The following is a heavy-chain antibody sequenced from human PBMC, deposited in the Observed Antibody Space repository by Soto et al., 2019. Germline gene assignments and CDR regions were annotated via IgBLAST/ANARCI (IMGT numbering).Heavy chain of an antibody. CDR3: TPLALKYNSDWYPLSD. CDR2: IKSETDGGTI. V-gene: IGHV3-15*07. CDR1: GFIFSNVW. J-gene: IGHJ4*02. D-gene: IGHD6-19*01. Sequence: EVQLVESGGGLVKPGGSLRLSCAGSGFIFSNVWMNWVRQAPGKGLEWVGRIKSETDGGTIDYAAPVKGRFTISRDDSNNTLYLHMNSLKTEDTATYYCTPLALKYNSDWYPLSDWGQGTRVTVSS.